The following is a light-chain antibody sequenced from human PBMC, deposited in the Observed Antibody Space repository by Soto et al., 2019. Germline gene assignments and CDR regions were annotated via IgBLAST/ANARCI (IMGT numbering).Light chain of an antibody. Sequence: QSLLTQPPSVSAAPGQQVTISCSGSSSNIGNNYVSWYQQLPGTAPKLLIYDNNKRPSGIPDRFSGSKSGTSATLGITGLQTGDEADYYCGTWDSSLSAGYVFGTGTKVTVL. CDR3: GTWDSSLSAGYV. V-gene: IGLV1-51*01. J-gene: IGLJ1*01. CDR1: SSNIGNNY. CDR2: DNN.